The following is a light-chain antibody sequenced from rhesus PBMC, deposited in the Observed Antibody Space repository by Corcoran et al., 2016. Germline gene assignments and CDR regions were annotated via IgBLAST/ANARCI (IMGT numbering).Light chain of an antibody. J-gene: IGKJ1*01. CDR3: LQHNSYPWT. CDR2: AAS. V-gene: IGKV1-28*01. CDR1: QGISRY. Sequence: DIQMTQSPSSLSASVGDTVTITCRASQGISRYLNWFQQKPGKAPKLLIYAASSLESGVPSRFSGSGSGTEFTLTFSSRQPEDFAVYYCLQHNSYPWTFGQGTKVEIK.